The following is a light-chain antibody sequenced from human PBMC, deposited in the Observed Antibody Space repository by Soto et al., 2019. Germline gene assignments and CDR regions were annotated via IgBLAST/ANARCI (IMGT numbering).Light chain of an antibody. CDR3: QEDSSSPGT. V-gene: IGKV3-20*01. J-gene: IGKJ1*01. CDR2: GAS. CDR1: QSVSSSY. Sequence: EIVLTQSPGTLSLSPGERATLSCRASQSVSSSYLAWYQQKPGQAPRLLIYGASSRATSIPDRFSGSGSGTDFTLTISRLEPEDVAVYYCQEDSSSPGTFGQGTKVEIK.